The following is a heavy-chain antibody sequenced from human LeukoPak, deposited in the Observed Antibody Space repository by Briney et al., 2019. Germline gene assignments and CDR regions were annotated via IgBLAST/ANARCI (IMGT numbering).Heavy chain of an antibody. CDR1: GGTFSSYA. CDR2: IIPILGIA. J-gene: IGHJ4*02. D-gene: IGHD2-15*01. CDR3: ALNLGYCSGGSCYPDR. Sequence: ASVKVSCKASGGTFSSYAISWVRQAPGQGLEWMGRIIPILGIANYAQKIQGRVAITADKSTSTAYMELSSLRSEDTAVYYCALNLGYCSGGSCYPDRWGQGTLVTVSS. V-gene: IGHV1-69*04.